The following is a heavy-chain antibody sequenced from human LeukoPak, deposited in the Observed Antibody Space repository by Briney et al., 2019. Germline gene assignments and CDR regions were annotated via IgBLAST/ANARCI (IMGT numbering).Heavy chain of an antibody. Sequence: GGSLRLSCAASGFTFSRYGMSWVRQAPGKGLEWVSVISGSDGSGGTTYYADSVTGRFTISRDNDKNTLSLQMNSLRAEDTAVYYCATTYVTGRYDYFDYWGQGTLVTVSS. J-gene: IGHJ4*02. CDR1: GFTFSRYG. D-gene: IGHD6-19*01. CDR3: ATTYVTGRYDYFDY. V-gene: IGHV3-23*01. CDR2: ISGSDGSGGTT.